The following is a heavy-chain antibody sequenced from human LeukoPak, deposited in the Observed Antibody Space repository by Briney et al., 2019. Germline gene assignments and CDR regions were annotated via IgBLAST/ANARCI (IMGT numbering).Heavy chain of an antibody. J-gene: IGHJ4*02. D-gene: IGHD6-6*01. CDR1: GFAFSNYA. Sequence: TGGSLRLSCAGSGFAFSNYAMHWVRQAPGKGLEWVAFTQFDGSNKYYADSVKGRFTISRDNSRNTLYLEMNSLRPEDTAVYYCARTYRSSLTFDDWGQGTLVTVSS. CDR3: ARTYRSSLTFDD. CDR2: TQFDGSNK. V-gene: IGHV3-30*02.